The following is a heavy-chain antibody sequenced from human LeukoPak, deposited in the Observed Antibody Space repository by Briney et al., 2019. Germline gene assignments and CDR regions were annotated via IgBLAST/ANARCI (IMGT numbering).Heavy chain of an antibody. CDR2: ISGSSNYI. V-gene: IGHV3-21*01. J-gene: IGHJ6*03. CDR1: GFTFSSYS. Sequence: GGSLRLSCAASGFTFSSYSMNWVRQAPGKGLEWVSSISGSSNYIYYADSVKGRFTISRDNAKNSLYLQMNSLRAEDTAVYYCARENYYYYYMDVWGKGTTVTVSS. CDR3: ARENYYYYYMDV.